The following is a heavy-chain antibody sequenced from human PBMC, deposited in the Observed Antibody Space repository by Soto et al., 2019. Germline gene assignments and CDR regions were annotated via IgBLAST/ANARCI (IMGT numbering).Heavy chain of an antibody. Sequence: QLHLQESGSGLVKPSQTLSLTCAVSGGSISSSPYSWSWIRQPPGQGLEWIGYILQSGSAYYHPSLKSRATISVNTSKIQFSLNLSSMTAGDTAVYYCARTGSRYGANAFDLWGKGTIVTVSS. V-gene: IGHV4-30-2*01. J-gene: IGHJ3*01. CDR3: ARTGSRYGANAFDL. CDR2: ILQSGSA. CDR1: GGSISSSPYS. D-gene: IGHD5-18*01.